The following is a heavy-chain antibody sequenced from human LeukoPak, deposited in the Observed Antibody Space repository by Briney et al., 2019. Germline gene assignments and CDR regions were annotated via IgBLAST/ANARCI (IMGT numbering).Heavy chain of an antibody. Sequence: PSETLSLTCTVSGGSISSYYWSWIRQPAGKRLEWIGRIYNSGSTNYNPSLKSRVTMSVDTSKSQFSLKLSSVTAADTAVYYCARDTSFRLVRDIDYWGQGTLVTVSS. CDR2: IYNSGST. CDR1: GGSISSYY. J-gene: IGHJ4*02. D-gene: IGHD6-19*01. CDR3: ARDTSFRLVRDIDY. V-gene: IGHV4-4*07.